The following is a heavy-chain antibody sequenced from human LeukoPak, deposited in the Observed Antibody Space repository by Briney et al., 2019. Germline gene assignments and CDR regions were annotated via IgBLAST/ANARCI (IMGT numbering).Heavy chain of an antibody. J-gene: IGHJ5*02. CDR1: GYTFTDYH. V-gene: IGHV1-2*02. D-gene: IGHD4-17*01. Sequence: GASVKVSCKASGYTFTDYHMHWVRQAPGQGREWMGCINPNSGCTNYAQMFQGGVTMTRDTSISTAYMELSRLRSDDTAVYYCARPGERDYGDYAWFDPWGQGPLVTVSS. CDR3: ARPGERDYGDYAWFDP. CDR2: INPNSGCT.